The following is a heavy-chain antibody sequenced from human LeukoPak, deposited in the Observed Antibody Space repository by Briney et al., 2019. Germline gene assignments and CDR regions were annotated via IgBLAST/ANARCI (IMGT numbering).Heavy chain of an antibody. V-gene: IGHV3-23*01. CDR1: GFTFSSYA. J-gene: IGHJ4*02. D-gene: IGHD3-9*01. CDR2: ISGSGSST. Sequence: GGSLRLSCAASGFTFSSYAMSWVRQAPGKGLEWVSAISGSGSSTYYADSVKGRFTISRDNSKNTLYLQMNSLRHEDTAIYYCVIWGDYDVLTGYYVPDYWGQGTLVTVAS. CDR3: VIWGDYDVLTGYYVPDY.